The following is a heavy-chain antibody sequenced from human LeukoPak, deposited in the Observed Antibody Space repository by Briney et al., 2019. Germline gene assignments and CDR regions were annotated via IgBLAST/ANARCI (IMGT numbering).Heavy chain of an antibody. CDR1: GGSITGYY. CDR2: IYYSGRT. J-gene: IGHJ5*02. V-gene: IGHV4-59*01. Sequence: SETLSLTCTVSGGSITGYYWSWIRQPPGKGLEWIAYIYYSGRTKYNPSLKSRVTISVDTSKNQFSLKLSSVTAADTAVYYCARIPTLMWFGELLFDPWGQGTLVTVSS. CDR3: ARIPTLMWFGELLFDP. D-gene: IGHD3-10*01.